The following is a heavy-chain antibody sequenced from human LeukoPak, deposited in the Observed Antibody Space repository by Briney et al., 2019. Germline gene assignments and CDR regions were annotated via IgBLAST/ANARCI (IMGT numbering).Heavy chain of an antibody. CDR2: INAGNGNT. CDR3: ATGLRAVSDAFDI. D-gene: IGHD1-14*01. J-gene: IGHJ3*02. CDR1: GYTFTSYA. Sequence: ASVKVSCKASGYTFTSYAMNWVRQAPGQGLEWMGWINAGNGNTKYSQKFQGRVTITRDTSASTAYMELSSLRSEDTAVYYCATGLRAVSDAFDIWGQGTMVTVSS. V-gene: IGHV1-3*01.